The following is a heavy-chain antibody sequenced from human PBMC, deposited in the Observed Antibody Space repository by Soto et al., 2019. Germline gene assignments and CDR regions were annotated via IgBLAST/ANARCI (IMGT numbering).Heavy chain of an antibody. Sequence: TLSLTSTVSGGAITSGGYYWNLIRQHPGKGLEWIGDIFYTGTPSYNSALQSRGSISVDSTNNHSSLKLTSVTAADTAAYYSARDPTLFGVALQPGFHPWGPGTLVTVSS. CDR2: IFYTGTP. J-gene: IGHJ5*02. CDR1: GGAITSGGYY. V-gene: IGHV4-31*03. CDR3: ARDPTLFGVALQPGFHP. D-gene: IGHD3-3*01.